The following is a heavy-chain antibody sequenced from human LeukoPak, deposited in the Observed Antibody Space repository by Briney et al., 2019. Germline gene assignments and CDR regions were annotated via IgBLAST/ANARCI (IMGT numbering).Heavy chain of an antibody. Sequence: ASVKVSRKASGGTFSSYAISWVRQAPGQGLEWMGRIIPILGIANYAQKFQGRVTITADKSTSTAYMELSSLRSEDTAVYYCARSFAPYYYDSSGYYLDWGQGTLVTVSS. V-gene: IGHV1-69*04. CDR3: ARSFAPYYYDSSGYYLD. CDR2: IIPILGIA. J-gene: IGHJ4*02. CDR1: GGTFSSYA. D-gene: IGHD3-22*01.